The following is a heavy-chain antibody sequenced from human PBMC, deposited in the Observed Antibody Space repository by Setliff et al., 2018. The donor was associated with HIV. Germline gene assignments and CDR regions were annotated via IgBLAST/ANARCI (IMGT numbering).Heavy chain of an antibody. CDR2: INHSGST. J-gene: IGHJ5*02. CDR3: ARVWPYGSGSLSP. D-gene: IGHD3-10*01. Sequence: PSETLSLTCAVYGGSFSGYYWSWIRQPPGKGLEWIGEINHSGSTNYNPSLKSRVTISVDTSKNQFSLKLSSVTAADTAVYYCARVWPYGSGSLSPWGQGTQVTVSS. CDR1: GGSFSGYY. V-gene: IGHV4-34*01.